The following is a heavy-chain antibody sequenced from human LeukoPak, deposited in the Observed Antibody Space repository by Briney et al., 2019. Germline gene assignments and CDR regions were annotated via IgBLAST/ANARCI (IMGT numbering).Heavy chain of an antibody. CDR3: AKDGDTVSGTYYFDMDV. CDR2: IDSSGGYM. Sequence: GGSLRLSCAASGFTFNTYSMNWARQAPGKGLEWVSSIDSSGGYMFYADSVKGRFTISRDNSRNTLYLQMNSLRAEDTALYYCAKDGDTVSGTYYFDMDVWGKGTTVTVSS. D-gene: IGHD1-26*01. J-gene: IGHJ6*03. CDR1: GFTFNTYS. V-gene: IGHV3-21*01.